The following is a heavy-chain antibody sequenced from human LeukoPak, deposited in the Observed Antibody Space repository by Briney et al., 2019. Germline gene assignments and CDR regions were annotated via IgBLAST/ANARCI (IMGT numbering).Heavy chain of an antibody. V-gene: IGHV1-8*01. J-gene: IGHJ3*02. CDR3: ARGDFLVRTAFDI. Sequence: ASVEVSCKASGYTFTSYDINWVRQATGQGLEWMGWMNPNSGNTGYAQKFQGRVTITRNTSISTAYMELSSLRSEDTAVYYCARGDFLVRTAFDIWGQGTMVTVSS. CDR1: GYTFTSYD. D-gene: IGHD3-3*01. CDR2: MNPNSGNT.